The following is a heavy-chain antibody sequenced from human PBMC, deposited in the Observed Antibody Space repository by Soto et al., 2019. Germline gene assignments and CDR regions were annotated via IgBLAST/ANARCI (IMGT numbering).Heavy chain of an antibody. CDR1: GGSISNYY. J-gene: IGHJ5*02. V-gene: IGHV4-59*01. Sequence: SETLSLTCTVSGGSISNYYWSWFRQPLGKGLEWIGYIYYSGSTNYNPSLKSRVTISVDTSKNQFSLKLSSVTAADTAVYYCARAKGIRGIAVAALVYWFDPWGQGTLVTVSS. CDR2: IYYSGST. D-gene: IGHD6-19*01. CDR3: ARAKGIRGIAVAALVYWFDP.